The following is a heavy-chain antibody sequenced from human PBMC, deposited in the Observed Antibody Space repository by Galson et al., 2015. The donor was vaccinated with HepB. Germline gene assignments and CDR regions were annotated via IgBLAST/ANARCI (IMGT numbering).Heavy chain of an antibody. CDR3: AADRLDDFDI. D-gene: IGHD3-22*01. CDR2: INPNSGGT. Sequence: SVKVSCKASGYTFTGYYMHWVRQAPGQGLEWMGGINPNSGGTNYAQKFQGRVTMTRGTSTSTAYMELSRLRSDDTAVYYCAADRLDDFDIWGQGTMVTVSS. J-gene: IGHJ3*02. CDR1: GYTFTGYY. V-gene: IGHV1-2*02.